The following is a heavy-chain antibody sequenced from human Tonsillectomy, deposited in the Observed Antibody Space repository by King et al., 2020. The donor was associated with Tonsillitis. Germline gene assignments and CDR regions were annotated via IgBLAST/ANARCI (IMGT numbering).Heavy chain of an antibody. CDR2: AFYSGDA. Sequence: QLQESGPGLVKPSETLSLICTVSGGSMITTDYYWGWIRQPPGQGLEWIGSAFYSGDAYYNTSLKSRVTISVDTSKSQFSLKMSSMTAADTAVYYCARQGGRGYYILTGYPIESWGQGTLVTVSS. CDR1: GGSMITTDYY. CDR3: ARQGGRGYYILTGYPIES. J-gene: IGHJ4*02. D-gene: IGHD3-9*01. V-gene: IGHV4-39*01.